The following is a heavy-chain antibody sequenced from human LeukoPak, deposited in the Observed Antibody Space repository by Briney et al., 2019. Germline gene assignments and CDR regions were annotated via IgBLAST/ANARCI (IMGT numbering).Heavy chain of an antibody. D-gene: IGHD2-2*01. Sequence: GGSLRLSCAASGFTFSSYEMNWVRQAPGKGLVWVSYISSSGSTIYYADSVKGRFTISRDNAKNSLYLQMNSLRAEDTAVYYCARVGVPAAGHFDYWGQGTLVTVSS. V-gene: IGHV3-48*03. CDR3: ARVGVPAAGHFDY. J-gene: IGHJ4*02. CDR1: GFTFSSYE. CDR2: ISSSGSTI.